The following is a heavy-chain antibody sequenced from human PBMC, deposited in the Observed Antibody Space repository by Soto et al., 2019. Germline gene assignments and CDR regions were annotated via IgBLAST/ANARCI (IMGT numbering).Heavy chain of an antibody. J-gene: IGHJ4*02. CDR2: IKQDGSEK. Sequence: GGSLRRSCAASGFTFSNAWMSWVRQAPGKGLEWVANIKQDGSEKYYVDSVKGRFTISRDNAKNSLYLQMNSLRAEDTAVYYCARAGPRRELLLYFDYCRQGPLVTVCS. V-gene: IGHV3-7*03. CDR3: ARAGPRRELLLYFDY. D-gene: IGHD1-26*01. CDR1: GFTFSNAW.